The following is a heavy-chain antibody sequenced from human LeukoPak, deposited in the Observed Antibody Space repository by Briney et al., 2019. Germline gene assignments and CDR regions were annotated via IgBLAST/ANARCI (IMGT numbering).Heavy chain of an antibody. J-gene: IGHJ4*02. D-gene: IGHD6-19*01. CDR3: AGESPYSSGWYYFDY. CDR1: GFTFSSYS. CDR2: ISSSSSYI. V-gene: IGHV3-21*01. Sequence: GGSLRLSCAASGFTFSSYSMNWVRQAPGKGLEWVSSISSSSSYIYYADSVKGRFTISRDNAKNSLYLQMNSLRAEDTAVYYCAGESPYSSGWYYFDYWGQGTLVTVSS.